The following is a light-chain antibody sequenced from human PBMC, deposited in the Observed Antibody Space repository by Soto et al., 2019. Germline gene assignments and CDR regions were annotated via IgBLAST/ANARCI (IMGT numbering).Light chain of an antibody. V-gene: IGLV8-61*01. J-gene: IGLJ2*01. CDR2: STN. CDR3: VLYMGSGISV. Sequence: QAVVTQEPSFSVSPGGTVTLTCGLSSGSVSNAYYPSWYQLTPGQAPRTLFYSTNTRSSGVPDRFSGSILGNKAALTITGAQADDESDYYCVLYMGSGISVFGGGTKLTVL. CDR1: SGSVSNAYY.